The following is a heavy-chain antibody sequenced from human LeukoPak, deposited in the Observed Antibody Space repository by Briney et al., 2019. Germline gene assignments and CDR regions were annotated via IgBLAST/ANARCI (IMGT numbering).Heavy chain of an antibody. CDR3: ARGNNVGPTNPFDY. V-gene: IGHV1-18*01. CDR2: ISAYKGNT. J-gene: IGHJ4*02. CDR1: GYTFTNYG. D-gene: IGHD1-26*01. Sequence: ASVKVSCKASGYTFTNYGIIWVRQAPGQGLEWMGWISAYKGNTNYAQKLHGRVTVTTDTSTSTAYLELRSLRSDDTAVYYCARGNNVGPTNPFDYWGQGTLVTISS.